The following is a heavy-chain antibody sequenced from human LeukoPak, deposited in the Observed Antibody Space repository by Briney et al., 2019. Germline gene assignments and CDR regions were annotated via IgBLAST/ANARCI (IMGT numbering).Heavy chain of an antibody. CDR2: ISGSGGAT. Sequence: LPGGSLRLSCAASGFIFSNYAMTWVRQAPGKGLEWLSGISGSGGATYYADSVRGQFTISRDNSKNTLYLQINSLRAEDTAVYYCAKGLREYSYGLGIFDYWGQGTLVTVSS. CDR3: AKGLREYSYGLGIFDY. CDR1: GFIFSNYA. V-gene: IGHV3-23*01. J-gene: IGHJ4*02. D-gene: IGHD5-18*01.